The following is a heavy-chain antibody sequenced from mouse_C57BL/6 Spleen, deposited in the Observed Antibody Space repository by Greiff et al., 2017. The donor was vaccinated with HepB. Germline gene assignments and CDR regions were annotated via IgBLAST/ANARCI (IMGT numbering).Heavy chain of an antibody. V-gene: IGHV1-72*01. D-gene: IGHD1-1*01. Sequence: VQLQQSGAELVKPGASVKLSCKASGYTFTSYWMHWVKQRPGRGLEWIGRIDPNRGGTKYNEKFKSKATLTVDKPSSTAYMQLSSLTSEDSAFYDCATITTVVVEYFDVWGTGTTVTVSS. CDR3: ATITTVVVEYFDV. J-gene: IGHJ1*03. CDR1: GYTFTSYW. CDR2: IDPNRGGT.